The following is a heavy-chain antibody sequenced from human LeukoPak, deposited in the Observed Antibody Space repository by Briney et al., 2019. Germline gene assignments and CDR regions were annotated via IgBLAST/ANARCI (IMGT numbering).Heavy chain of an antibody. D-gene: IGHD3-22*01. V-gene: IGHV4-39*01. Sequence: SETLSLTCTVSGGSISSSSYYWGWIRQPPGKGLEWIGSITYSRSTYYNPSLKSRVTVSVDTSKNQFSLKLSSVIAADTAVYYCARHTRTYYYDSSDYYSGAFDIWGQGTMVTVSS. CDR2: ITYSRST. CDR1: GGSISSSSYY. CDR3: ARHTRTYYYDSSDYYSGAFDI. J-gene: IGHJ3*02.